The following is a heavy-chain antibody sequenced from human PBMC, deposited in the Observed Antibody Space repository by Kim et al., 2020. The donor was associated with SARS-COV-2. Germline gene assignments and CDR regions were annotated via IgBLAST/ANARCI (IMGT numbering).Heavy chain of an antibody. CDR2: ST. Sequence: STSYEQKFQGRGTMTRDTSTSTVYRELSSLRSEDTAVYYCASSYYYGMDVWGQGTTVTVSS. V-gene: IGHV1-46*01. J-gene: IGHJ6*02. CDR3: ASSYYYGMDV.